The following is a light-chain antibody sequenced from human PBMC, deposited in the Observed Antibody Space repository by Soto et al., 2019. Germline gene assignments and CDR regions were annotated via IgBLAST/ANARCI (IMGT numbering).Light chain of an antibody. CDR1: SSDVGNYKY. Sequence: QSALTQPASVSWSPGQSITLSCTGTSSDVGNYKYVSWYQQHPGKAPKLMIYEVSNRPSGVSNRFSGSKSGNTASLTISGLQAEDETDYYCFSYTSSGTYVFGTGTKVTVL. CDR2: EVS. J-gene: IGLJ1*01. CDR3: FSYTSSGTYV. V-gene: IGLV2-14*01.